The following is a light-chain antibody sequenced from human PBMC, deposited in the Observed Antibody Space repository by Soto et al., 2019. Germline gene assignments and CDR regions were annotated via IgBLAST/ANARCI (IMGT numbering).Light chain of an antibody. V-gene: IGKV1-16*02. CDR3: QQYYAYPFT. CDR2: GGS. J-gene: IGKJ3*01. Sequence: DIQMTQSPSSLSASVGDRVTITCRASQGIGNSLAWFQQKPGKAPKSLIYGGSSLQSGVPSKFSGSGSGTYFTLTISSLQPEDSATYYCQQYYAYPFTFGPGTKVDVK. CDR1: QGIGNS.